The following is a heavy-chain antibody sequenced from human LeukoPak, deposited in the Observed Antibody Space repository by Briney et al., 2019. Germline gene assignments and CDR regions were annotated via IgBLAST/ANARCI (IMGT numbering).Heavy chain of an antibody. CDR1: GFTFSTYS. Sequence: PGGSLRLSCAASGFTFSTYSMNWVRQAPGKGLEWVSYISSSTITIYYADSVKGRFTISRDNAKNSLYPQMNSLRDEGTAVYYCARDPVATSRFDYWGQGTLVTVSS. CDR2: ISSSTITI. V-gene: IGHV3-48*02. D-gene: IGHD5-12*01. CDR3: ARDPVATSRFDY. J-gene: IGHJ4*02.